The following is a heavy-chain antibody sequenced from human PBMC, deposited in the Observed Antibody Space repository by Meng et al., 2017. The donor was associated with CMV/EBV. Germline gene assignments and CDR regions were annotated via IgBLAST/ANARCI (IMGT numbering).Heavy chain of an antibody. CDR3: ARGLWFGELSPFDY. CDR1: GGSFSGYY. Sequence: QAQLQKWGAGLLKPSETLSLTCAVYGGSFSGYYWSWIRQPPGKGLEWIGEINHSGSTNYNPSLKSRVTISVDTSKNQFSLKLSSVTAADTAVYYCARGLWFGELSPFDYWGQGTLVTVSS. J-gene: IGHJ4*02. D-gene: IGHD3-10*01. CDR2: INHSGST. V-gene: IGHV4-34*01.